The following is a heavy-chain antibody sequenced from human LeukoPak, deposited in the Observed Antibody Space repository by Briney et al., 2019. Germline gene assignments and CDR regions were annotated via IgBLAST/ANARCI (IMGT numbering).Heavy chain of an antibody. CDR3: ARSEGYYYGSGSFFDY. Sequence: ASVKVSCKASGYTFTGYYMHWVRQAPGQGLEWMGWINPNSGGTNYAQKFQGRVTMTRDTSISTAYMELSRLRSDDTAVYYCARSEGYYYGSGSFFDYWGQGTLVTVPS. D-gene: IGHD3-10*01. V-gene: IGHV1-2*02. CDR1: GYTFTGYY. J-gene: IGHJ4*02. CDR2: INPNSGGT.